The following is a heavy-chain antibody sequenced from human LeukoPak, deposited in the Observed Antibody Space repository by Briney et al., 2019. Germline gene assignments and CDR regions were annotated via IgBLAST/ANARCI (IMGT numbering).Heavy chain of an antibody. J-gene: IGHJ4*02. Sequence: GGSLRLSCAASGFTFSNYAMHWVRQAPGKGLEWVAVISYDGSNKYYADSVKGRFTISRDNSRNTLYLQMNSPRAEDTAVYYCARDSYGLDYWGQGTLVTVSS. V-gene: IGHV3-30*01. CDR2: ISYDGSNK. CDR1: GFTFSNYA. D-gene: IGHD4-17*01. CDR3: ARDSYGLDY.